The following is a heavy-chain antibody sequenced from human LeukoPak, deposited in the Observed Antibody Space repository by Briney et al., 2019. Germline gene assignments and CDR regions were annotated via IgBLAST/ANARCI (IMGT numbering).Heavy chain of an antibody. J-gene: IGHJ4*02. CDR3: TKSRARSEGSSGSIDY. Sequence: GGSLRLSCAASGFTFSNYVMSWVRQAPGKGLERVSAIGGGGDNTYYSDSVKGRFSISRDNSKNTLYLQMNSLSAEDTAVYYCTKSRARSEGSSGSIDYWGQGTLVTVSS. D-gene: IGHD3-22*01. CDR1: GFTFSNYV. V-gene: IGHV3-23*01. CDR2: IGGGGDNT.